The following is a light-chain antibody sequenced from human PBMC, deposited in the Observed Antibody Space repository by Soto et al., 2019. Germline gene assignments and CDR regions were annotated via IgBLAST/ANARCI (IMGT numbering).Light chain of an antibody. V-gene: IGLV2-8*01. Sequence: QSVLTQPPSASGSPGQSVTISCTGTGSDVGGYNYVSWYQQYPGRAPKLMIYEVTKRPSGVTGRFSGSKSGNTASLTVSGLQSEDEADYYCSSYAASNNFYFVFGGGIRVTV. CDR1: GSDVGGYNY. CDR3: SSYAASNNFYFV. CDR2: EVT. J-gene: IGLJ3*02.